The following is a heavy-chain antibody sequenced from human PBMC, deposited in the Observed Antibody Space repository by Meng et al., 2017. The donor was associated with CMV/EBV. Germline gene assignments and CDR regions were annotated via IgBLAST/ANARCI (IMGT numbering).Heavy chain of an antibody. CDR1: GGSISSSSYY. CDR3: ARGGIAAAGLH. CDR2: IYYSGIT. D-gene: IGHD6-13*01. V-gene: IGHV4-39*07. Sequence: HQLVQESGTGLVKPSETLSLTCTVSGGSISSSSYYWGWIRQPPGNGLEWIGSIYYSGITYYNPSLKSRVTISVDTSKNQFSLKLSSVTAADTAVYYCARGGIAAAGLHWGQGTLVTVSS. J-gene: IGHJ4*02.